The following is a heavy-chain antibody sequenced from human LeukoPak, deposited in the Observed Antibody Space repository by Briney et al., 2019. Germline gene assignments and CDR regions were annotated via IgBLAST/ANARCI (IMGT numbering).Heavy chain of an antibody. V-gene: IGHV3-21*01. CDR1: GLTFNSYS. CDR3: ARDSLFYYFDY. CDR2: ITSSSRYI. Sequence: GGSLRLSCAASGLTFNSYSMNWIRQAPGKGLEWVSSITSSSRYIKYSDSVKGRFTISRDNARSSLYLQMNSLRAEDTAVYYCARDSLFYYFDYWGQGTLVTVSS. J-gene: IGHJ4*02.